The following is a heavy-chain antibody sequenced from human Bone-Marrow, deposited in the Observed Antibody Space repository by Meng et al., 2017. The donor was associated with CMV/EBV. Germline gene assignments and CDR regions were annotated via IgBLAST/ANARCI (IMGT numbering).Heavy chain of an antibody. CDR2: IYPGDSDT. J-gene: IGHJ6*02. Sequence: GASLKISCKGSGNIFSNCWSGWVRQMAEKGLEWMGIIYPGDSDTRYSPSFQGQVTTSADKSIRSAYRQWTSLKASDTAMYYCARSGCGGDCGELLYYYYDGMDVWGQGTTVTVSS. V-gene: IGHV5-51*01. D-gene: IGHD2-21*01. CDR3: ARSGCGGDCGELLYYYYDGMDV. CDR1: GNIFSNCW.